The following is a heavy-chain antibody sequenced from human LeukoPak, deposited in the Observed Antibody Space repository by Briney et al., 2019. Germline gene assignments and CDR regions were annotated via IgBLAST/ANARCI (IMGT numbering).Heavy chain of an antibody. D-gene: IGHD2-2*01. CDR3: AKRGYCSSTSCHYFDY. CDR2: ISGSGGST. CDR1: GFTFSSYA. J-gene: IGHJ4*02. V-gene: IGHV3-23*01. Sequence: GGSLRLSCAASGFTFSSYAMSWVRQAPGKGLEWVSVISGSGGSTYYADSVKGRFTISRDNSKNTLYLQMNSLRAEDTAVYYCAKRGYCSSTSCHYFDYWGQGTLVTVSA.